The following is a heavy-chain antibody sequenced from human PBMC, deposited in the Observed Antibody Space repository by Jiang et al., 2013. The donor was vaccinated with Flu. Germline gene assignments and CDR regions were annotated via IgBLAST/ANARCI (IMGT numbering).Heavy chain of an antibody. CDR3: ARALSTVTTRGEFDY. J-gene: IGHJ4*02. Sequence: WIRQHPGRAWSGLGTSITWEHLLQPSLKSRVTISVDTSKNQFSLKLSSVTAADTAVYYCARALSTVTTRGEFDYWGQGTLVTVSS. V-gene: IGHV4-31*02. CDR2: SITWEH. D-gene: IGHD4-17*01.